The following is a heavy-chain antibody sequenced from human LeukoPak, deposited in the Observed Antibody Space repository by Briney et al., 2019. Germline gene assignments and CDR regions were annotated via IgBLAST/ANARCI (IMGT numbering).Heavy chain of an antibody. CDR1: GFTFRTYG. D-gene: IGHD2/OR15-2a*01. J-gene: IGHJ4*02. CDR3: AKDLRDENSIYTHLD. V-gene: IGHV3-30*02. Sequence: GGSLRLSCAASGFTFRTYGIHWVRQAPGMGLEWVTFIRYDGRETYYAESVKGRFSISRDNSKNTAYLHMNSLRVEDTAVYYCAKDLRDENSIYTHLDWGQGTLVTVSS. CDR2: IRYDGRET.